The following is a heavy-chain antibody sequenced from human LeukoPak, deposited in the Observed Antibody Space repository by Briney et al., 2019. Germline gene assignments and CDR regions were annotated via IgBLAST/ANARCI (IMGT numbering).Heavy chain of an antibody. CDR3: ARVSRDDYGGNGDVFDI. Sequence: ASVKVSCKASGFTFTSSAVQWVRQARGQRLEWIGWIVVGSGNTNYAQKFQERVTITRDMSTSTAYMELSSLRSEDTAVYYCARVSRDDYGGNGDVFDIWGQGTMVTVSS. J-gene: IGHJ3*02. CDR2: IVVGSGNT. D-gene: IGHD4-23*01. V-gene: IGHV1-58*01. CDR1: GFTFTSSA.